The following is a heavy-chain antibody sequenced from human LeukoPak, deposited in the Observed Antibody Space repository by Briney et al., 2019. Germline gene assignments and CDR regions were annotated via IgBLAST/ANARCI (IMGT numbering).Heavy chain of an antibody. CDR2: IIPIFGTA. J-gene: IGHJ6*02. CDR1: GGTFSSYA. D-gene: IGHD5-12*01. CDR3: ASRSDYDSYYYGMDV. V-gene: IGHV1-69*13. Sequence: ASVKVSCEASGGTFSSYAISWVRQAPGQGLEWMGGIIPIFGTANYAQKFQGRVTITADESTSTAYMELSSLRSEDTAVYYCASRSDYDSYYYGMDVWGQGTTVTVSS.